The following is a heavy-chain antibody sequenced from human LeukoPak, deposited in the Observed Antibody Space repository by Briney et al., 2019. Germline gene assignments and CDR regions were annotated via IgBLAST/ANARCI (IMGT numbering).Heavy chain of an antibody. V-gene: IGHV3-23*01. Sequence: GGSLRLSCAASGFTFSSYAMSWVRQAPGKGLEWVSSISGSGGSTYYADSVKGRFTISRDNSKNTLYLQINSLRAEDTAVYYCAPRWTSAARSYGMDVWGQGTTVTVSS. CDR1: GFTFSSYA. D-gene: IGHD3-3*01. CDR2: ISGSGGST. CDR3: APRWTSAARSYGMDV. J-gene: IGHJ6*02.